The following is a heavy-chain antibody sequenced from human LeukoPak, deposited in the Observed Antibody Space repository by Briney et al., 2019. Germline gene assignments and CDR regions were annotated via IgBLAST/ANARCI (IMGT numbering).Heavy chain of an antibody. CDR2: VYSGGST. CDR3: ARGGYSSGWYRD. V-gene: IGHV3-53*01. D-gene: IGHD6-19*01. CDR1: GFTVSTNY. J-gene: IGHJ4*02. Sequence: GGSLRLSCAASGFTVSTNYMNWVRQAPGKGLEWVSVVYSGGSTYYADSVKGRFTISRDNSKNTLYLQMSSLRAEDTDVYYCARGGYSSGWYRDWGQGTLVTVSS.